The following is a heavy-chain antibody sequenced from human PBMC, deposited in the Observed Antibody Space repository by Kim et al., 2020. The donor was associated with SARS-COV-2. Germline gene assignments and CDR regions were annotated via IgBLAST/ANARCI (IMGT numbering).Heavy chain of an antibody. Sequence: GESLKISCKASGYSFSNFWIGWVRQMPGKGLEWMGFIYPADSETTYSPSFQDQVTISADRSTSTAYLQWSGLKASDTAMYYCAIPTVISGWYPFDYWGQGTLVTVSS. CDR2: IYPADSET. CDR3: AIPTVISGWYPFDY. D-gene: IGHD6-19*01. J-gene: IGHJ4*02. V-gene: IGHV5-51*01. CDR1: GYSFSNFW.